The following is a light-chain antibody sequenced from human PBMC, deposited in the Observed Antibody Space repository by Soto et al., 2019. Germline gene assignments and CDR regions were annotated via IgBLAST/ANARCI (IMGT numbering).Light chain of an antibody. Sequence: DIVMTQSRDSLAVSLGERATINCKSSQSVLYSSNNKNYLAWYQQKPGQPPKLLIYWASTRESGVPDRFSGSGSGTDFTLTISSLQAEDVAVYYCQQYYSTPVTFGQGTKVEIK. V-gene: IGKV4-1*01. CDR2: WAS. CDR1: QSVLYSSNNKNY. J-gene: IGKJ1*01. CDR3: QQYYSTPVT.